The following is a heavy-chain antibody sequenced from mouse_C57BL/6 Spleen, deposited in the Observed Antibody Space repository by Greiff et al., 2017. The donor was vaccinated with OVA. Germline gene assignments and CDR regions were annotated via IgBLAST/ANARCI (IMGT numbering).Heavy chain of an antibody. J-gene: IGHJ1*03. CDR1: GFTFSDYG. CDR2: ISSGSSTI. Sequence: EVKLVESGGGLVKPGGSLKLSCAASGFTFSDYGMHWVRQAPEKGLEWVAYISSGSSTIYYADTVKGRFTISRDNAKNTLFLQMTSLRSEDTAMYYCARSWGPFWYFDVWGTGTTVTVSS. CDR3: ARSWGPFWYFDV. D-gene: IGHD4-1*01. V-gene: IGHV5-17*01.